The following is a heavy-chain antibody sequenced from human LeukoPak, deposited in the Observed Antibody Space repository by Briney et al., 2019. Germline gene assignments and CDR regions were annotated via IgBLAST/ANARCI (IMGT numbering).Heavy chain of an antibody. CDR1: GYTFTNYG. V-gene: IGHV1-18*01. CDR2: ISAYNGNT. CDR3: ASYGDYEPSYYYYYMDV. J-gene: IGHJ6*03. D-gene: IGHD4-17*01. Sequence: ASVKVSCKASGYTFTNYGISWVRQAPGQGLEWMGWISAYNGNTNYAQKFQGRVTMTTDTSTSTAYMELRSLRSDDTAVYYCASYGDYEPSYYYYYMDVWGKGTTVTVSS.